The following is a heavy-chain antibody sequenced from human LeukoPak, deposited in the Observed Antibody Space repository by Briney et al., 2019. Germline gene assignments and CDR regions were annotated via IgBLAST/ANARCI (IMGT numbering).Heavy chain of an antibody. CDR1: RGTFINYA. Sequence: ASVKVSCKASRGTFINYAISWVRQAPGQGLEWMGGITPIFGTTSYAQKFQGRVTISADESTSTAYMELSRLRSEDTAVYYCARDLTMVRGARYRPYNWFDPWGQGTLVTVSS. CDR2: ITPIFGTT. V-gene: IGHV1-69*13. D-gene: IGHD3-10*01. J-gene: IGHJ5*02. CDR3: ARDLTMVRGARYRPYNWFDP.